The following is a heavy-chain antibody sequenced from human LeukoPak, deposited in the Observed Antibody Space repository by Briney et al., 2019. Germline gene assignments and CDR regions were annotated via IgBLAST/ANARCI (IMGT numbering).Heavy chain of an antibody. V-gene: IGHV3-23*01. D-gene: IGHD6-13*01. Sequence: GGSLRLSCAASGFTFSNYAMTWVRQAPGKGLEWVSGISGSGDNTYYADSVRGRLSISRDNSKNTLFLQVNSLRVEDTAVYYCAKWRTEPGTLVLDYWGQGTLVTVSS. CDR2: ISGSGDNT. CDR3: AKWRTEPGTLVLDY. J-gene: IGHJ4*02. CDR1: GFTFSNYA.